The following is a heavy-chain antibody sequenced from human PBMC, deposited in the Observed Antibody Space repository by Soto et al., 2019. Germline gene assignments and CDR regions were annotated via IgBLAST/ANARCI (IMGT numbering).Heavy chain of an antibody. D-gene: IGHD3-3*01. CDR1: GYTFTSYG. V-gene: IGHV1-18*01. CDR2: ISAYNGNT. J-gene: IGHJ4*01. CDR3: ARSQILNYDFWSGYYRPEPYYFDY. Sequence: ASVKVSCKASGYTFTSYGISWVRQAPGQGLEWMGWISAYNGNTNYAQKLQGRVTMTTDTSTSTAYMELRSLRSDDTAVYYCARSQILNYDFWSGYYRPEPYYFDYWG.